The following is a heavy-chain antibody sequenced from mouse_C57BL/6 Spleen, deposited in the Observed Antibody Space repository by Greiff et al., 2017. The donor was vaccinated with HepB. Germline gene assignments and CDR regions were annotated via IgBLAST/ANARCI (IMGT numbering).Heavy chain of an antibody. V-gene: IGHV3-6*01. D-gene: IGHD2-5*01. CDR3: ARDYYSNPAY. CDR1: GYSITSGYY. Sequence: EVQLVESGPGLVKPSQSLSLTCSVTGYSITSGYYWNWIRQFPGNKLEWMGYISYDGSNNYNPSLKNRISITRDTSKNQFFLKLNSVTTEDTATYYCARDYYSNPAYWGQGTLVTVSA. CDR2: ISYDGSN. J-gene: IGHJ3*01.